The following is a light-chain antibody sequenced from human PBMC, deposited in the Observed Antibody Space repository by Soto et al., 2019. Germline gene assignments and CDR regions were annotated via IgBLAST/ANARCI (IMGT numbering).Light chain of an antibody. CDR2: STH. Sequence: QTVVTQEPSFSVSPGGTVTLTCGLSSGSVSTTYYPSWYQQTPGQAPRTLFYSTHTRSSWVPDRFSGSILFNKAALTITVARAADESNFFCVLYMGSGIYVFGTGTKVTVL. CDR3: VLYMGSGIYV. CDR1: SGSVSTTYY. J-gene: IGLJ1*01. V-gene: IGLV8-61*01.